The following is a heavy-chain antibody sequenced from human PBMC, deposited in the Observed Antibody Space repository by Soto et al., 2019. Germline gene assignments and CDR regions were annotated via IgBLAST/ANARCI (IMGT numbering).Heavy chain of an antibody. D-gene: IGHD5-12*01. J-gene: IGHJ3*02. Sequence: SETLSLTCTVSLDSSISYCWSWIRQPPGKGLEWIGYMYYDGRTNYNPSLNSRVTISADTSKNQFSLRLSYVTAADTAVYYCARDRLRGYGAFDIWGQGTIVTVSS. CDR1: LDSSISYC. CDR2: MYYDGRT. CDR3: ARDRLRGYGAFDI. V-gene: IGHV4-59*01.